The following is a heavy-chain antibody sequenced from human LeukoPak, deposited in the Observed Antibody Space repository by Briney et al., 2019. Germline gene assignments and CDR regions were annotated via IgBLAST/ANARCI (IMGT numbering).Heavy chain of an antibody. CDR1: GFTFSSYW. D-gene: IGHD3-10*01. V-gene: IGHV3-7*01. CDR2: IKQDGSEK. CDR3: ARDEYYYGSGSRDYYYYYYMDV. Sequence: GGSLRLSCAASGFTFSSYWMSWVRQAPGKGLEWVANIKQDGSEKYYVDSVKGRFTISRDNAKNSLYLQMNSLRAEDTAVYYCARDEYYYGSGSRDYYYYYYMDVWGKGTTVTISS. J-gene: IGHJ6*03.